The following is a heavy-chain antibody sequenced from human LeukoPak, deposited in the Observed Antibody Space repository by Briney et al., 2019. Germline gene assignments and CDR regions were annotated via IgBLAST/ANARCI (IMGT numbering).Heavy chain of an antibody. V-gene: IGHV4-34*01. CDR2: INHSGST. D-gene: IGHD3-10*01. CDR1: GGSFSGYY. J-gene: IGHJ4*02. CDR3: ARDPSYGSGSPSSDY. Sequence: SETLSLTCAVYGGSFSGYYWSWIRQPPGKGLEWIGEINHSGSTNYNPSLKSRVTISVDTSKNQFSLKLSSVAAADTAVYYCARDPSYGSGSPSSDYWGQGTLVTVSS.